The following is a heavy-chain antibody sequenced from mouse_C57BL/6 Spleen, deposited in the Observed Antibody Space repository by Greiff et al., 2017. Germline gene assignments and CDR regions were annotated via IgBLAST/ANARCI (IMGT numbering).Heavy chain of an antibody. CDR2: INPNNGGT. V-gene: IGHV1-26*01. Sequence: EVQLQQSGPELVKPGASVKISCKASGYTFTDYYMNWVKQSHGKSLEWIGDINPNNGGTSYNQKFKGKATLTVDKSSSTAYMELRSLTSEDSAVYYCARSDYGNFDYWGQGTTLTVSS. J-gene: IGHJ2*01. CDR3: ARSDYGNFDY. CDR1: GYTFTDYY. D-gene: IGHD2-1*01.